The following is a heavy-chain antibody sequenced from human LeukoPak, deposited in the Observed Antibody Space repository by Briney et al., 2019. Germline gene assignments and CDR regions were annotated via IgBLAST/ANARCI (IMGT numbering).Heavy chain of an antibody. J-gene: IGHJ4*02. CDR3: ARSPFYDSSGYYYYFDY. CDR1: GFSVSGYG. CDR2: ILFDGSTK. Sequence: GGSLRLSCAASGFSVSGYGMHWVRQAPGKGLEWVAVILFDGSTKYYGDSVKGRFTISRHNSKNTLYLQMNSLRAEDMAVYYCARSPFYDSSGYYYYFDYWGQGTLVTVSS. D-gene: IGHD3-22*01. V-gene: IGHV3-33*01.